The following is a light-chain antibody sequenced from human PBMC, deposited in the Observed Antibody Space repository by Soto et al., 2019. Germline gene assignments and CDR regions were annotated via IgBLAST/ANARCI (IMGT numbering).Light chain of an antibody. CDR2: GAS. CDR1: QSVSNRY. CDR3: QQYNTWPRT. V-gene: IGKV3-20*01. Sequence: EIVLTQSPGTLSLSPGERATLSCWASQSVSNRYLAWYQQKPGQAPRLLIYGASSRATGIPDRFSGSGSGTDFTLTISSLQSEDFAVYYCQQYNTWPRTFGQGTKVDIK. J-gene: IGKJ1*01.